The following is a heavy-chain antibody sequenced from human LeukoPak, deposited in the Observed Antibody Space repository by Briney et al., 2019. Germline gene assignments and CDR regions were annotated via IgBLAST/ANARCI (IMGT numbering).Heavy chain of an antibody. D-gene: IGHD2-2*01. V-gene: IGHV4-59*01. J-gene: IGHJ3*02. Sequence: SETLSLTCTVSGGSISNYYWSWIRQPPGKGLEWIGYIYYSGSTNYNPSLKSRVTISVDTSKNQFSLKLTSVTAADTAVYYCAREDAQEGTNAFDIWGQGTMVTVSS. CDR2: IYYSGST. CDR3: AREDAQEGTNAFDI. CDR1: GGSISNYY.